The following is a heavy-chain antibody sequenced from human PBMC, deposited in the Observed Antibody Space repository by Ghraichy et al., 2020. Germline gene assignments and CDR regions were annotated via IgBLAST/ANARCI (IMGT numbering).Heavy chain of an antibody. CDR1: GFTFSSYA. Sequence: LSLTCAASGFTFSSYAMSWVRQAPGKGLEWVSAISGSGGSTYYADSVKGRFTISRDNSKNTLYLQMNSLRAEDTAVYYCARKKGVGATVVDYWGQGTLVTVSS. J-gene: IGHJ4*02. CDR3: ARKKGVGATVVDY. CDR2: ISGSGGST. V-gene: IGHV3-23*01. D-gene: IGHD1-26*01.